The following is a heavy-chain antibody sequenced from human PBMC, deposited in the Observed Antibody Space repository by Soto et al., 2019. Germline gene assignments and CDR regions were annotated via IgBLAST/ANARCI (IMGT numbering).Heavy chain of an antibody. CDR1: GYTFTGYY. J-gene: IGHJ6*02. D-gene: IGHD6-13*01. V-gene: IGHV1-2*04. CDR3: ARHPIAAPNYGMDV. Sequence: ASVKVSCKASGYTFTGYYMHWVRQAPGQGLEWMGWINPNSGGTSYAQKFQGWVTMTRDTSISTAYMELSRLRSDDTAVYYCARHPIAAPNYGMDVWGQGTTVTVSS. CDR2: INPNSGGT.